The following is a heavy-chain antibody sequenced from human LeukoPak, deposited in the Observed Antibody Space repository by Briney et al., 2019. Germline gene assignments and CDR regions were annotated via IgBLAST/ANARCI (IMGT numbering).Heavy chain of an antibody. Sequence: GGSLRLSCAASGFTFSSYAMSWVRQAPGKGLEWVSAISGSGGSTYYADSVKGRFTISRDNSKNTLYLQMNSLRAEDTAVYYCAKVGDSSGYVYYFDCWGQGTLVTVSS. V-gene: IGHV3-23*01. CDR3: AKVGDSSGYVYYFDC. CDR2: ISGSGGST. CDR1: GFTFSSYA. J-gene: IGHJ4*02. D-gene: IGHD3-22*01.